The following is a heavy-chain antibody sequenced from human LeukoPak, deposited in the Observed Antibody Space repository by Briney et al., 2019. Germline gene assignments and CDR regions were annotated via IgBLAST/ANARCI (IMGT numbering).Heavy chain of an antibody. D-gene: IGHD2-15*01. CDR2: INHSGST. J-gene: IGHJ4*02. Sequence: PSETLSLTCAVYGGSFSGYYWSWIRQPPGKGLEWIGEINHSGSTNYNPSLKSRVTISVDTSKNQFSLKLSSVTAADTAVYYCARGGPPNIVVVVAATHFDYWGQGTLVTASS. V-gene: IGHV4-34*01. CDR1: GGSFSGYY. CDR3: ARGGPPNIVVVVAATHFDY.